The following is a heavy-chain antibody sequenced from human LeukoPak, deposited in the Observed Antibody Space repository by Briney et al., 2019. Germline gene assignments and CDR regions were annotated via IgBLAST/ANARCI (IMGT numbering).Heavy chain of an antibody. Sequence: PSETLSLTCAVSGYSISNGSYWGWIRQPPGKGLEWIGSVYHSGSTYYNPSLKSRVTISVDTSKNQFSLKLSSVTAADTAVYYCARAYGDGVVVPADLYYYYYYYMDVWGKGTTVTVSS. CDR3: ARAYGDGVVVPADLYYYYYYYMDV. D-gene: IGHD2-2*01. V-gene: IGHV4-38-2*01. CDR2: VYHSGST. CDR1: GYSISNGSY. J-gene: IGHJ6*03.